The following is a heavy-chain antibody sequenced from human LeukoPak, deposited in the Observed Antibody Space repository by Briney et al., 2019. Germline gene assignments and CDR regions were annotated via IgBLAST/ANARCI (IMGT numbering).Heavy chain of an antibody. CDR2: IYYSGST. CDR1: GGSISSGSYY. CDR3: ARAPYYYDSSGYYYQAPFFDY. Sequence: PSQTLSLTCTVSGGSISSGSYYWSWIRQPPGKGLEWIGYIYYSGSTNYNPSLKSRVTISVDTSKNQFSLKLSSVTAADTAVYYCARAPYYYDSSGYYYQAPFFDYWGQGTLVTVSS. D-gene: IGHD3-22*01. J-gene: IGHJ4*02. V-gene: IGHV4-61*01.